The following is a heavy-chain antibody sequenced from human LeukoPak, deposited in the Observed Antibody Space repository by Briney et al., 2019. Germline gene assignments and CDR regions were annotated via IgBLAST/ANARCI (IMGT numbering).Heavy chain of an antibody. V-gene: IGHV3-21*01. CDR1: GFTFSRYS. CDR3: ARSTGGDWYAFDI. J-gene: IGHJ3*02. Sequence: GGSLRLSCAASGFTFSRYSMNWVRQAPGKGLEWVSSISSSSSYIYYADTVKGRFTISRDNAKNSPYLQMNSLRAEDTAVYYCARSTGGDWYAFDIWGQGTMVTVSS. D-gene: IGHD2-21*02. CDR2: ISSSSSYI.